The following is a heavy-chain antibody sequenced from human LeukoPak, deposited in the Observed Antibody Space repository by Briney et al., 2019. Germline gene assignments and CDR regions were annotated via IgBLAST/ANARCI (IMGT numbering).Heavy chain of an antibody. J-gene: IGHJ4*02. CDR2: INPNSGGT. Sequence: ASVKLSCTASGYTFTGYYMHWERHAPGQGLEWMGWINPNSGGTNYAHTVQGRVPMTRYTSITTAYMELCRRRSDDPAVYYCARDRVHCTNGVWSAPSDYWGQGTLVTVSS. CDR1: GYTFTGYY. V-gene: IGHV1-2*02. D-gene: IGHD2-8*01. CDR3: ARDRVHCTNGVWSAPSDY.